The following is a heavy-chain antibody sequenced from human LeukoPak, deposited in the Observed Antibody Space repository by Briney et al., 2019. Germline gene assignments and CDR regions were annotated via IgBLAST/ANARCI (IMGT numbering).Heavy chain of an antibody. J-gene: IGHJ4*02. CDR1: GGSVSSGGHY. CDR3: ARGTMTTVTYYFDY. Sequence: SETLSLTCTVSGGSVSSGGHYWSWIRQPPGKGLEWIGYMHNSGTPNYSPSLKSRVTMSADTSKNQFSLNLSSVTAADTAVYYCARGTMTTVTYYFDYWGQGTLVTVSS. CDR2: MHNSGTP. V-gene: IGHV4-61*08. D-gene: IGHD4-17*01.